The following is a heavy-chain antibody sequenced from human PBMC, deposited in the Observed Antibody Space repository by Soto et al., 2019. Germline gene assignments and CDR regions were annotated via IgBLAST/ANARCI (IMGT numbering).Heavy chain of an antibody. CDR1: GFTFSSFA. J-gene: IGHJ4*02. CDR2: ISGSGGST. Sequence: EVQLLESGGGLVQPGGSLRLSCAASGFTFSSFAMSWVRQAPGKGLEWVSAISGSGGSTYYADSVKGRFTISRDNSKNTVYLQMTRLRAEDTAVYYCAKGGSGWYGFDYWGQGTLVTVSS. CDR3: AKGGSGWYGFDY. V-gene: IGHV3-23*01. D-gene: IGHD6-19*01.